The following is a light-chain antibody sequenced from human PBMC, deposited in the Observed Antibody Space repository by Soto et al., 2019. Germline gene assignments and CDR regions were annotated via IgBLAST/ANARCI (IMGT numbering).Light chain of an antibody. Sequence: QSALTQPPSVSGSPGQSVAISCSGTSSDVGSYNRVSWYQQPPGTAPKVMIYEVSNRPSGVPDRFSGSKSGNTASLTISGLQAEDEADYYCSSFTSTSTYVFGTGTKVTVL. CDR2: EVS. CDR1: SSDVGSYNR. V-gene: IGLV2-18*02. CDR3: SSFTSTSTYV. J-gene: IGLJ1*01.